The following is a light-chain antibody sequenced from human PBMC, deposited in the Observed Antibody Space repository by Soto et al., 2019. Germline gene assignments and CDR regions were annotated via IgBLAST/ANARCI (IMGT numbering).Light chain of an antibody. CDR3: LQDYSYPRT. V-gene: IGKV1-6*01. CDR1: QGIRNE. CDR2: AAS. J-gene: IGKJ1*01. Sequence: AIQMTQSPSSLSASIGDRVTITCRASQGIRNELGWYQQKPGKAPILLIYAASSLKSGVPPRFSGSGSGTDFTLTISSLQPEDFATYYCLQDYSYPRTLGQGTKVDIK.